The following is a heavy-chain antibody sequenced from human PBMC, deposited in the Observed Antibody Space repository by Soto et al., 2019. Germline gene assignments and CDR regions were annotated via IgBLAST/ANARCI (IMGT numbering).Heavy chain of an antibody. J-gene: IGHJ4*02. Sequence: SVKVSCKASGGTFSSYTISWVRQAPGQGLEWMGRIIPILGIANYAQKFQGRVTITADKSTSTAYMELSSLRSEDTAVFYCGMRPYGDYARFDYWGQGTLVTVSS. CDR3: GMRPYGDYARFDY. CDR2: IIPILGIA. V-gene: IGHV1-69*02. CDR1: GGTFSSYT. D-gene: IGHD4-17*01.